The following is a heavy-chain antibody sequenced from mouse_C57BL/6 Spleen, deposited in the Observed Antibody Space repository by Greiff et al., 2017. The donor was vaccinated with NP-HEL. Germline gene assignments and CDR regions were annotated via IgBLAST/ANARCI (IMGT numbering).Heavy chain of an antibody. J-gene: IGHJ1*03. V-gene: IGHV8-8*01. CDR3: ARIAKNYYGSSSFYWYFDV. CDR1: GFSLSTFGMG. CDR2: IWWDDDK. D-gene: IGHD1-1*01. Sequence: QVTLKESGPGILQPSQTLSLTCSFSGFSLSTFGMGVGWIRQPSGKGLEWLAHIWWDDDKYYNPALKSRLTISKDTSKNQVFLKIANVDTADTATYYCARIAKNYYGSSSFYWYFDVWGTGTTVTVSS.